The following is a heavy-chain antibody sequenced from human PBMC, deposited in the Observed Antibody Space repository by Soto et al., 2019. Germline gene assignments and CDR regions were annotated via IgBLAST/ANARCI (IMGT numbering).Heavy chain of an antibody. CDR2: IVVGSGNT. CDR3: AARGATGSSYYSGLDV. J-gene: IGHJ6*02. Sequence: ASVKVSCKASGFTFTSSAVQWVRQARGQRLEWIGWIVVGSGNTNYAQKFRERVTITRDMSTGTAYMQLSSLRSDDTAVYYCAARGATGSSYYSGLDVWGQGTTVTGSS. V-gene: IGHV1-58*01. D-gene: IGHD3-16*01. CDR1: GFTFTSSA.